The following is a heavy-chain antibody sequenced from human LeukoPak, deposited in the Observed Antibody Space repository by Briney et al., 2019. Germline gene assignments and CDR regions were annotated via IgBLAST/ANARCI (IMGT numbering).Heavy chain of an antibody. CDR3: ARAYYYYMDV. Sequence: GGSLRLSCAASRFTFTTYSMNWVRQAPGKGLEWVANIKQDGSEIYSVDSVKGRFTISRDNAKNSLYLQMNSLRAEDTAVYYCARAYYYYMDVWGKGTTVTVSS. J-gene: IGHJ6*03. CDR2: IKQDGSEI. CDR1: RFTFTTYS. V-gene: IGHV3-7*01.